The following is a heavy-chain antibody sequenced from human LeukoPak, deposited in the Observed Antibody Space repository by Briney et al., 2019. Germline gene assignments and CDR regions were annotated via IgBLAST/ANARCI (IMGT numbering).Heavy chain of an antibody. V-gene: IGHV3-23*01. Sequence: GGSLRLSCAASGFTFSSYAMSWVRQAPGKGLECVSAISGSGGSTYYADSVKGRFTISRDNSKNTLYLQMNSLRAEDTAVYYCAKDLVIAVAGTTRYHYYYYYGMDVWGQGTTVTVSS. CDR2: ISGSGGST. CDR3: AKDLVIAVAGTTRYHYYYYYGMDV. CDR1: GFTFSSYA. D-gene: IGHD6-19*01. J-gene: IGHJ6*02.